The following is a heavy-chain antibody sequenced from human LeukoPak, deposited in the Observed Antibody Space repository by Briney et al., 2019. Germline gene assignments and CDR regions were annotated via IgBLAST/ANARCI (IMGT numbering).Heavy chain of an antibody. D-gene: IGHD4-17*01. J-gene: IGHJ1*01. CDR1: VYTFTSYG. CDR2: ISAYNGNT. Sequence: GASVKVSCKASVYTFTSYGISWVRQAPGQGLEWMGWISAYNGNTNYAQKLQGRVTMTTDTSTSTAYMELRSLRSDDTAVYYCARSDYGDYVAGEYFQHWGQGTLVTVSS. CDR3: ARSDYGDYVAGEYFQH. V-gene: IGHV1-18*01.